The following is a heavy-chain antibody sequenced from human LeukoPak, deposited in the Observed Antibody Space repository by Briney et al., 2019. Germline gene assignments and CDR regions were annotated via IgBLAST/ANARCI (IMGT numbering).Heavy chain of an antibody. Sequence: SGRSLRLSCAASGFTFSTYGMHCVRQSPGKGPEWVAVISSDGSNKYYADSVKGRFTISRDNSKNTLYLQMNSLRAEDTAVYYCANRGFSYSFDYWGQGTLVTVSS. D-gene: IGHD5-18*01. V-gene: IGHV3-30*18. CDR2: ISSDGSNK. CDR3: ANRGFSYSFDY. J-gene: IGHJ4*02. CDR1: GFTFSTYG.